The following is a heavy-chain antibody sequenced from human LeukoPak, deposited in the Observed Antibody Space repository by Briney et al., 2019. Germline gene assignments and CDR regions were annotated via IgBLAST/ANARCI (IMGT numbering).Heavy chain of an antibody. CDR3: ARGSIYSYYDSSGYYSYYFDY. V-gene: IGHV3-53*01. CDR1: GFTVRSTY. CDR2: IYSGGST. Sequence: GGSLRLSCAASGFTVRSTYMTWVRQAPGKGLEWVSVIYSGGSTYYADSVKGRFTISRDNSKNTLYLQMNSLRAEDTAVYYCARGSIYSYYDSSGYYSYYFDYWGQGTLVTVSS. D-gene: IGHD3-22*01. J-gene: IGHJ4*02.